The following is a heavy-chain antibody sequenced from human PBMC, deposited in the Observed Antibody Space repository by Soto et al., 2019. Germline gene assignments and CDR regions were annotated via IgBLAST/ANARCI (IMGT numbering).Heavy chain of an antibody. Sequence: GGSLRLSCAASGFTFDDYTMHWVRQAPGKGLEWVSLISWDGGSTYYADSVKGRFTISRDNSKNSLYLQMNSLRTEDTALYYCAKDLDYRKNYYGMDVWGQGTTVTVSS. J-gene: IGHJ6*02. D-gene: IGHD4-4*01. V-gene: IGHV3-43*01. CDR1: GFTFDDYT. CDR3: AKDLDYRKNYYGMDV. CDR2: ISWDGGST.